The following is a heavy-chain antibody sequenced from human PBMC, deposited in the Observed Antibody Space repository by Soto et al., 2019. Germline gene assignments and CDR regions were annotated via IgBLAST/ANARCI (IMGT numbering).Heavy chain of an antibody. J-gene: IGHJ4*02. CDR1: GYTFTSYG. D-gene: IGHD4-17*01. CDR2: ISAYNGNT. Sequence: ASVKVSCKASGYTFTSYGISWVRQAPGQGLEWMGWISAYNGNTNYAQKLQGRVTMTTDTSTSTAYMELRSLRSDDTAVYYCARDDYGDYANPYYFDYWGQGTLVTVSS. V-gene: IGHV1-18*01. CDR3: ARDDYGDYANPYYFDY.